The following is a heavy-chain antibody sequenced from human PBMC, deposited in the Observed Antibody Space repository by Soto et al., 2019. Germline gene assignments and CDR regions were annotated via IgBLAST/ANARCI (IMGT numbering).Heavy chain of an antibody. V-gene: IGHV4-59*01. CDR1: GGSISSYY. D-gene: IGHD3-22*01. CDR2: IYYSGSS. Sequence: QVQLQESGPGLVKPSETLSLTCTVSGGSISSYYWSWIRQPPGKGLEWIGYIYYSGSSNYNPSLKSLDTISVDTSKNQFSLKLSSVTAADTAVYYCAREPRYYDSSGYFDYWGQGTLVTVSS. J-gene: IGHJ4*02. CDR3: AREPRYYDSSGYFDY.